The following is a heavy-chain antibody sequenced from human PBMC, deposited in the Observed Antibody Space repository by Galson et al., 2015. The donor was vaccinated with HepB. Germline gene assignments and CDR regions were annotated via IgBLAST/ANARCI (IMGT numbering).Heavy chain of an antibody. V-gene: IGHV3-23*01. J-gene: IGHJ3*02. CDR1: GFTFNNYA. CDR3: AKIPYYDIFGALHI. Sequence: SLRLSCAVSGFTFNNYAMTWVRQAPGKRLEWVSGISGSGDTTNYADSVKGRFTISRDNSKNTLYLQMTSLRAEDTAIYYCAKIPYYDIFGALHIWGQGTMVTVSS. CDR2: ISGSGDTT. D-gene: IGHD3-9*01.